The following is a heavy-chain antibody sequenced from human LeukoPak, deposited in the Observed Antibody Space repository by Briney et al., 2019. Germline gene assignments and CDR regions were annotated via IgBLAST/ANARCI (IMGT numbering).Heavy chain of an antibody. D-gene: IGHD1-14*01. Sequence: PSETLCLTCTVSGGSVSTGSYYRSWIRQPPGKGLEWIGYIYYSGSTNYNPSLKSRVTISVDTSKNQFSLKLSSVTAADTAVYYCARARRPYWFDPRGQGTLVTVSS. CDR2: IYYSGST. CDR1: GGSVSTGSYY. V-gene: IGHV4-61*01. J-gene: IGHJ5*02. CDR3: ARARRPYWFDP.